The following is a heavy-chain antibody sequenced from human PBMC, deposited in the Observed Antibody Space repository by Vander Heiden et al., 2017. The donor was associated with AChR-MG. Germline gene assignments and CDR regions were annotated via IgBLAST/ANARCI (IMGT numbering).Heavy chain of an antibody. V-gene: IGHV4-59*01. CDR3: ARGGRYGDRTLDY. D-gene: IGHD4-17*01. Sequence: QVQLQESGPGLVKPSETLSLPCTVSGGSISSYYWSWIRQPPGKGLEWIGYIYYSGSTNYNPSLKSRVTISVDTSKNQFSLKLSSVTAADTAVYYCARGGRYGDRTLDYWGQGTLVTVSS. CDR1: GGSISSYY. CDR2: IYYSGST. J-gene: IGHJ4*02.